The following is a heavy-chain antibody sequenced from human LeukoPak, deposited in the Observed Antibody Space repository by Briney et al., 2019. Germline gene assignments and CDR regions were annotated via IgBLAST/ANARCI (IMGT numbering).Heavy chain of an antibody. J-gene: IGHJ4*02. CDR2: INSDGSST. V-gene: IGHV3-74*01. CDR1: GFTFSSSW. Sequence: GGSLRLSCAASGFTFSSSWMHWVRQAPGKGLVWVSRINSDGSSTNYADSVKGRFTISRDNAKNTLYLQMNGLRAEDTAVYYCAREGRGGYYGFDYWGQGTLVTVSS. D-gene: IGHD3-3*01. CDR3: AREGRGGYYGFDY.